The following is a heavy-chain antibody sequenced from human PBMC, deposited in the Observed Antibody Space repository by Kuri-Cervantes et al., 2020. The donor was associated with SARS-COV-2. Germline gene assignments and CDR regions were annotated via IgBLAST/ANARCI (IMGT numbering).Heavy chain of an antibody. D-gene: IGHD1-1*01. CDR2: TNPNSGGT. CDR1: GYTFTGYY. J-gene: IGHJ6*03. Sequence: ASVKVSCKASGYTFTGYYMHWVRQAPGQGLEWMGWTNPNSGGTNYAQKFQGRVTMTRDTSISTAYMELSRLRSDDSAVYYCASGGQLPYYYYYYYMDVWGKGTTVTVSS. CDR3: ASGGQLPYYYYYYYMDV. V-gene: IGHV1-2*02.